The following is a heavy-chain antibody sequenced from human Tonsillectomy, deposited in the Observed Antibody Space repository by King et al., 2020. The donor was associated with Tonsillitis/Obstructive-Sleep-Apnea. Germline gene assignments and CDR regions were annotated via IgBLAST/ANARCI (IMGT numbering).Heavy chain of an antibody. CDR2: IRPCTSDS. CDR3: ARLSNVEFWALTFEY. Sequence: QLVQSGAEMKKAGESLKISCKGSGYPFANYWIVWVRQKPGKGLEVLVVIRPCTSDSKFRPSFQGPVTGSADKSLSTTYMHWSSLKVLDSATYYRARLSNVEFWALTFEYWGQGTQVTVPS. J-gene: IGHJ1*01. CDR1: GYPFANYW. D-gene: IGHD3/OR15-3a*01. V-gene: IGHV5-51*01.